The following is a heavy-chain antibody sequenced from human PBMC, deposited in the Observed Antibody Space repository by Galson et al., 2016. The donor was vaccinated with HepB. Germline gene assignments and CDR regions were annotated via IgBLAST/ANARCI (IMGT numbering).Heavy chain of an antibody. V-gene: IGHV3-11*01. D-gene: IGHD1-26*01. CDR2: IRSSDKMT. J-gene: IGHJ3*02. Sequence: SLRLSCAASGFIFSDYYVSWIRQSSGKGLEWVSYIRSSDKMTFYADSVKGRFTIPRDNATNSLSLQMNSLRAEDTAVYYCARIIGRAFDMWGQGTMVTVSS. CDR3: ARIIGRAFDM. CDR1: GFIFSDYY.